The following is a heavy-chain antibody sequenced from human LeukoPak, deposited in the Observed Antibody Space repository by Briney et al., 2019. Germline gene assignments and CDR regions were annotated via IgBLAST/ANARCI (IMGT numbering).Heavy chain of an antibody. CDR1: GYSFTTYW. V-gene: IGHV5-51*01. D-gene: IGHD3-10*01. Sequence: GESLKISCQASGYSFTTYWIAWVRQLPGKGLEWMGIIYPGDSDTRYSPSSQGQVTISADKSISTAYLQWSSLKASDTAMYYCARRGYYASGNYSFDYWGQGTLVTVSS. CDR2: IYPGDSDT. J-gene: IGHJ4*02. CDR3: ARRGYYASGNYSFDY.